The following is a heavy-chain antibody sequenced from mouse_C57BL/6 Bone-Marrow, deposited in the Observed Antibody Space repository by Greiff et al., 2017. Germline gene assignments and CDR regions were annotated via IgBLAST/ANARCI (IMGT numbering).Heavy chain of an antibody. CDR1: GYTFTSYW. CDR3: AREGIDYGSSSFDY. J-gene: IGHJ2*01. Sequence: QVQLQQPGAELVMPGASVKLSCKASGYTFTSYWMHWVKQRPGQGLEWIGEIDPSDSYTNYNQKFEGKSTLTVDKSSSTAYMQLSSLTSEDSAVYYCAREGIDYGSSSFDYWGQGTTLTVSS. V-gene: IGHV1-69*01. CDR2: IDPSDSYT. D-gene: IGHD1-1*01.